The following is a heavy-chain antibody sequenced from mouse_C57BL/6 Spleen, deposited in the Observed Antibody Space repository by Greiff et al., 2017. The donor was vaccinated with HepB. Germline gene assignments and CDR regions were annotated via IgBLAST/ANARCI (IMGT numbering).Heavy chain of an antibody. CDR1: GFTFSDYY. Sequence: EVKLMESGGGLVQPGGSLKLSCAASGFTFSDYYMYWVRQTPEKRLEWVAYISNGGGSTYYPDTVKGRFTISRDNAKNTLYLQMSRLKSEDTAMYYCARRSSYPYYFDYWGQGTTLTVSS. CDR3: ARRSSYPYYFDY. J-gene: IGHJ2*01. CDR2: ISNGGGST. D-gene: IGHD1-1*01. V-gene: IGHV5-12*01.